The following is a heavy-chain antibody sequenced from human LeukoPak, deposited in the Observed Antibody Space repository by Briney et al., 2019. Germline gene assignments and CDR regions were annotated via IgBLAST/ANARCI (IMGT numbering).Heavy chain of an antibody. CDR1: GFTFNSQT. CDR3: ARGGLRDFDA. V-gene: IGHV3-7*01. D-gene: IGHD3-22*01. CDR2: IKEDEIEI. J-gene: IGHJ4*02. Sequence: GGSLRLSCAASGFTFNSQTMSWVRQAPGKGLEWVASIKEDEIEIHYVDSVKGRSTISRDNAKDSLYLQMNSLRVEDTAVYYCARGGLRDFDAWGQGTMVTVSS.